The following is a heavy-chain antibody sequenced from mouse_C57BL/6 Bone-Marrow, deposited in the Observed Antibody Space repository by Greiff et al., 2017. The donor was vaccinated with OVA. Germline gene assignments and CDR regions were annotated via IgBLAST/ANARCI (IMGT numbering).Heavy chain of an antibody. CDR2: IYPRSGNT. CDR3: ARYQTGTGGY. Sequence: QVQLQQSGAELARPGASVKLSCKASGYTFTSYGISWVKQRTGQGLEWIGEIYPRSGNTYYNEKFKGKATLTADKSSSTVYMELRSLTSEDSAVYVCARYQTGTGGYWGQGTTLTVSS. D-gene: IGHD4-1*01. J-gene: IGHJ2*01. CDR1: GYTFTSYG. V-gene: IGHV1-81*01.